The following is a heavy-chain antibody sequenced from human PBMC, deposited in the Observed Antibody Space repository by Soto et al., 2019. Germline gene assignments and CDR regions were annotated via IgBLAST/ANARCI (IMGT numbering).Heavy chain of an antibody. D-gene: IGHD1-26*01. CDR1: GYSFSDYF. J-gene: IGHJ6*02. CDR2: INPKTAAT. V-gene: IGHV1-2*02. CDR3: AKIKWGLNYYNGMDV. Sequence: ASVKVSCKPSGYSFSDYFIQWVRQAPGQGLEWVAWINPKTAATNYAKKFQGRVSLTWDTSSTTAYMELTRLRPDDTAAYYCAKIKWGLNYYNGMDVWGPGTTVTVSS.